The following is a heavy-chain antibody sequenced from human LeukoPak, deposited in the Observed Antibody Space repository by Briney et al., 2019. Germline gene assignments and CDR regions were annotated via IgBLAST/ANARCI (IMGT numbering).Heavy chain of an antibody. V-gene: IGHV4-30-2*01. CDR2: IYHSGSN. CDR1: GGSISSGGYC. J-gene: IGHJ6*02. CDR3: ARGLNFGNSSSEEYYYYYYGMDV. Sequence: SQTLSLTCAVSGGSISSGGYCWSWIRQPPGKGLEWIGYIYHSGSNYYKPSLKSRVTISVDRSKNQFSFKLSSVTAADTAVYYCARGLNFGNSSSEEYYYYYYGMDVWGQGTTVTVSS. D-gene: IGHD6-6*01.